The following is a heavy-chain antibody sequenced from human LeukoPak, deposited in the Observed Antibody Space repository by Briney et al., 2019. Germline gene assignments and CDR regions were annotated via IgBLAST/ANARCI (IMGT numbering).Heavy chain of an antibody. CDR2: IRYDGSNK. J-gene: IGHJ4*02. V-gene: IGHV3-30*02. CDR1: GFTFSSYG. D-gene: IGHD3-3*01. Sequence: GGSLRLSCAASGFTFSSYGMHWVRQAPGKGLEWVAFIRYDGSNKYYADSVKGRFTISRDNSKNTLYLQMNSLRAEDTAVYYCAKIRYVFWSGYPLPDYWAQGTLVTVSS. CDR3: AKIRYVFWSGYPLPDY.